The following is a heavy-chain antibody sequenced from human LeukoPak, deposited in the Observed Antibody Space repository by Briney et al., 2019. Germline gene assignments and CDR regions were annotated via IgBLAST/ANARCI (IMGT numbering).Heavy chain of an antibody. D-gene: IGHD6-19*01. Sequence: GGSLRLSCAASGFTFSSYGMHWVRQAPGKGLEWVAFIRYDGSNKYYADSVKGRFTISRDNSKNTLYLQMNSLRAEDTAVYYCARDLQSSGWFGDWGQGTLVTVSS. CDR1: GFTFSSYG. CDR3: ARDLQSSGWFGD. CDR2: IRYDGSNK. V-gene: IGHV3-30*02. J-gene: IGHJ4*02.